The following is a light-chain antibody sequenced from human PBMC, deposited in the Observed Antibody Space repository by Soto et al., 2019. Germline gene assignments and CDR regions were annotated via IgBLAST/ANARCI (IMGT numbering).Light chain of an antibody. CDR3: CSYAGSTSVV. Sequence: QSALTQPASVSGAPGQSITISCTGTSSDVGSYNLVSWYQQHPGKAPKVIIYEVIKRPSGVSNLFSGSKSGNTASLTISGLQAEDEADYYCCSYAGSTSVVFGGGTTLTVL. J-gene: IGLJ2*01. V-gene: IGLV2-23*02. CDR1: SSDVGSYNL. CDR2: EVI.